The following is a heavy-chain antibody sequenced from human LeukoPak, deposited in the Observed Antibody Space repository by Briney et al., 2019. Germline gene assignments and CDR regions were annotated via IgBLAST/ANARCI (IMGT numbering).Heavy chain of an antibody. J-gene: IGHJ6*02. D-gene: IGHD3-10*01. V-gene: IGHV3-43*01. Sequence: PGGSLRLSCAASGFTFSSYAMSWVRQAPGKGLEWVSLISWDGGSTYYADSVKGRFTISRDNSKDSLYLQMNSLRTEDTALYYCAKDIAYGSGSDYGMDVWGQGTTVTVSS. CDR2: ISWDGGST. CDR3: AKDIAYGSGSDYGMDV. CDR1: GFTFSSYA.